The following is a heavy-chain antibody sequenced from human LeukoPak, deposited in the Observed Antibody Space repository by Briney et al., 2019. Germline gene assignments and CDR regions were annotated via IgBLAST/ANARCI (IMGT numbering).Heavy chain of an antibody. CDR2: INHRGRT. Sequence: SETLSLTCAVYNGSFSGYYWSWIRQPPGKGLEWLGEINHRGRTYYNPSLLSRVTISVDTSKNQLSLKVTSVTVADTAVYYCARVTKGEWELLGYWGQGTLVTVSS. V-gene: IGHV4-34*01. J-gene: IGHJ4*02. CDR1: NGSFSGYY. D-gene: IGHD1-26*01. CDR3: ARVTKGEWELLGY.